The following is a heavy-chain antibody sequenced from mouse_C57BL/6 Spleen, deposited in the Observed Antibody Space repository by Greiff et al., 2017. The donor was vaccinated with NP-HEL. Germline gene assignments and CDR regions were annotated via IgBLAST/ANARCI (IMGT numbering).Heavy chain of an antibody. J-gene: IGHJ2*01. CDR1: GYAFTNYL. V-gene: IGHV1-54*01. Sequence: VHLVESGAELVRPGTSVKVSCKASGYAFTNYLIEWVKQRPGQGLEWIGVINPGSGGTNYNEKFKGKATLTADKSSSTAYMQLSSLTSEDSAVYFCARSGSQGYFDYWGQGTTLTGSS. CDR3: ARSGSQGYFDY. D-gene: IGHD1-1*02. CDR2: INPGSGGT.